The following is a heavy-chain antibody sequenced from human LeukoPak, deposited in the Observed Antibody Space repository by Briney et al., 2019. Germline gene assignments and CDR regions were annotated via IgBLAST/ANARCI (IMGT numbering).Heavy chain of an antibody. CDR1: GFSFSSHA. J-gene: IGHJ4*02. Sequence: PGGSLRLSCGASGFSFSSHAMSRVRQAPRMGLEWVSTISSNGGSTYYADSVKGRFTISRDNSNYTLYLQMSSLTAEDTAVYYCVRDPKFYGNNDYWGQGTLVTVSS. CDR3: VRDPKFYGNNDY. V-gene: IGHV3-23*01. CDR2: ISSNGGST. D-gene: IGHD4-11*01.